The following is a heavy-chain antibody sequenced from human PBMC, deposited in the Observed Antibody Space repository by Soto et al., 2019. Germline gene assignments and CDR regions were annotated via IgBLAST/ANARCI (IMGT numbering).Heavy chain of an antibody. J-gene: IGHJ4*02. CDR2: IYYSGST. V-gene: IGHV4-30-4*01. CDR1: GGSISSGDYY. CDR3: ARDVPYDYVWGSYDYFDY. D-gene: IGHD3-16*01. Sequence: SETLSLTCTVSGGSISSGDYYWSWIRQPPGKGLEWIGYIYYSGSTYYNPSLKSRVTISVDTSKNQFSLKLSSVTAADTAVYYCARDVPYDYVWGSYDYFDYWGQGTLVTVSS.